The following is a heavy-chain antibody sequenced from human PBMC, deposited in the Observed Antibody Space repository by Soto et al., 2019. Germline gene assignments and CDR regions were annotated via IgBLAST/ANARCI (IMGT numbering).Heavy chain of an antibody. CDR2: IYYDGST. CDR3: AREHDTSGYILKY. D-gene: IGHD3-22*01. V-gene: IGHV4-39*07. CDR1: GGSIVNLSGY. Sequence: SQPMRLSKSVSGGSIVNLSGYRGFNRQSPGKALENIANIYYDGSTYYNPSLKSRVAISLDTSKNQFSLSLNSVTAEDTAVYYCAREHDTSGYILKYWGQGTLVTVSS. J-gene: IGHJ4*02.